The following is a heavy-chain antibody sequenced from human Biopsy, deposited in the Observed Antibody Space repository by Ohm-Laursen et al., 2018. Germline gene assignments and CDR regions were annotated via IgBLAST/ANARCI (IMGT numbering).Heavy chain of an antibody. J-gene: IGHJ4*02. CDR1: GYTFGNYG. V-gene: IGHV1-18*01. CDR2: VSVYNGNT. D-gene: IGHD1-26*01. Sequence: ASVKVSCKASGYTFGNYGISWVRQAPGQGLERMGWVSVYNGNTDYPHKFQGRVTLTTDTSTSTAYMELRSLTSDDTAIYYCARDVVGRGASFFDFWGQGTSVTVSS. CDR3: ARDVVGRGASFFDF.